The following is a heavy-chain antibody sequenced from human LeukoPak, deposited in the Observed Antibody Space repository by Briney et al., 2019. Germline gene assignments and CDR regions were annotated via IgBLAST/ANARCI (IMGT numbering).Heavy chain of an antibody. Sequence: PSETLSLTCAVYGGSFSGYYWSWIRQPPGKGLEWIGEINHSGSTNYNPSLKSRVTISVDTSKNQFSLKLSSVTAADTAVYYCAYLKGWRHVLQVDYWGQGTLVTVSS. V-gene: IGHV4-34*01. CDR1: GGSFSGYY. CDR3: AYLKGWRHVLQVDY. J-gene: IGHJ4*02. D-gene: IGHD2-15*01. CDR2: INHSGST.